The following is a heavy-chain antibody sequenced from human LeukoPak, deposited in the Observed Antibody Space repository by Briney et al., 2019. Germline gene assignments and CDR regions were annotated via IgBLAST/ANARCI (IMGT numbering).Heavy chain of an antibody. CDR3: ARSYSSGWIFDY. V-gene: IGHV5-51*01. CDR1: GYIFTSYW. CDR2: IYPGDSDT. J-gene: IGHJ4*02. D-gene: IGHD6-19*01. Sequence: GESLKISCQGSGYIFTSYWIGRVRQVPGKGLEWMGSIYPGDSDTRYSQSFQGQVTISADKSIRTAYLQGRSLKASDTAMYYCARSYSSGWIFDYWGQGTLVSVSS.